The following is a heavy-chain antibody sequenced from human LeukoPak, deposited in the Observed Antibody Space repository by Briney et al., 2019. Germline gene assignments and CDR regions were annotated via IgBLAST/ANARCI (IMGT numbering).Heavy chain of an antibody. D-gene: IGHD5-18*01. CDR3: ARMDMDIAMVTNYLDH. Sequence: ASVKLSCKASGYTFTSHYMHWVRQAPGQGLEWMGVIHPSGSSTNYAQKFQGRVTMTKDTSTSTVYIELNSLRSEDTAVYYCARMDMDIAMVTNYLDHWGQGTLVTVSS. V-gene: IGHV1-46*01. J-gene: IGHJ4*02. CDR1: GYTFTSHY. CDR2: IHPSGSST.